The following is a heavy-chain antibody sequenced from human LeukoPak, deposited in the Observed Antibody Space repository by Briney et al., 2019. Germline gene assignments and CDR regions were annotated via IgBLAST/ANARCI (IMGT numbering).Heavy chain of an antibody. CDR3: ARHDYSTHYFDS. CDR2: IYYSGSS. J-gene: IGHJ4*02. CDR1: GGSITNYY. D-gene: IGHD4-11*01. Sequence: LGTPSLTPPLSGGSITNYYSSSIRQPPGQRPEWIGYIYYSGSSNYNPSLKSRVTISLDTSKNQFSLKLSSVTATDTAVYYCARHDYSTHYFDSWGQGTLVTVSS. V-gene: IGHV4-59*01.